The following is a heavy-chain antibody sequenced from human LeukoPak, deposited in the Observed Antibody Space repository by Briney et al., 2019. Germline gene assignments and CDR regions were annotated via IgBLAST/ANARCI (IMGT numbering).Heavy chain of an antibody. CDR2: IRYDGSNK. D-gene: IGHD3-10*01. V-gene: IGHV3-30*02. CDR1: GFTFSSYG. Sequence: PGGSLRLPCAASGFTFSSYGMHWVRQAPGKGLEWVAFIRYDGSNKYYADSVKGRFTISRDNSKNTLYLQMNSLRAEDTAVYYCASGSSSYYYGSRSYSDDYWGQGTLVTVSS. J-gene: IGHJ4*02. CDR3: ASGSSSYYYGSRSYSDDY.